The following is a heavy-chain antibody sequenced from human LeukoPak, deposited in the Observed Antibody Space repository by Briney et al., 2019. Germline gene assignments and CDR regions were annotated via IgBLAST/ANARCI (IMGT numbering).Heavy chain of an antibody. CDR3: ARNIAAAGPNKGDY. J-gene: IGHJ4*02. CDR2: ISSSSSYI. Sequence: PGGSLRLSCAASGFTFSSYSMNWVRQAPGKGLEWVSSISSSSSYIYYADSVKGRFTISRDNAKNSLYLQMNSLRAEDTAVYYCARNIAAAGPNKGDYWGQGTLVTVSS. CDR1: GFTFSSYS. V-gene: IGHV3-21*01. D-gene: IGHD6-13*01.